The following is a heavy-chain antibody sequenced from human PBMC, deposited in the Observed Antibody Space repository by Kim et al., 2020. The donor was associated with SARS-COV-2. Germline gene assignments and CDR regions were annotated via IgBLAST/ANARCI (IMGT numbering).Heavy chain of an antibody. D-gene: IGHD6-6*01. V-gene: IGHV3-7*01. J-gene: IGHJ4*02. Sequence: GGSLRLSCAASGFTFSSNWMSWVRQAPGKGLEWVASIRQDRSDKYYVDSVKGRFTISRDNAKDSVYLQMNSLRDEDTAVYYCARVSIVDLNYFDYWGQGTLVTVSS. CDR3: ARVSIVDLNYFDY. CDR2: IRQDRSDK. CDR1: GFTFSSNW.